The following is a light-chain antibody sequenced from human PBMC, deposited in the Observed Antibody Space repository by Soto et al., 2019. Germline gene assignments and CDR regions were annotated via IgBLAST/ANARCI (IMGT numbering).Light chain of an antibody. V-gene: IGKV3-20*01. Sequence: DIVLTQSPGTLSLSPGERATLSCRASQSISSSYLAWYQQKPGQAPRLLIHGVSTRATGIPDRFSGSGSGTDFTLTISRLEPEDFAVYYCQQYVTSPYIFGQGTKLAIK. J-gene: IGKJ2*01. CDR3: QQYVTSPYI. CDR2: GVS. CDR1: QSISSSY.